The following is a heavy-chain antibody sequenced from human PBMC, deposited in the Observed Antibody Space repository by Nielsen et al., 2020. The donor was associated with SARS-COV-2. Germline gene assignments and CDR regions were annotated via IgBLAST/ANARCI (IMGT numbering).Heavy chain of an antibody. CDR2: INPYSGGT. CDR1: GYTFTDYY. V-gene: IGHV1-2*06. Sequence: ASVKVSCKASGYTFTDYYIHWVRQAPGQGLEWMGRINPYSGGTNYARKFHGTVTMTRDAPISTVYMELTSDDTAVYYCARARATIFGLVMSYGMDVWGQGTTVAVSS. CDR3: ARARATIFGLVMSYGMDV. J-gene: IGHJ6*02. D-gene: IGHD3/OR15-3a*01.